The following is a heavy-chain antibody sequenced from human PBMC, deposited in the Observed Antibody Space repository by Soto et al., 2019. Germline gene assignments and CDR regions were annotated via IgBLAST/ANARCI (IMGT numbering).Heavy chain of an antibody. CDR3: ARDGGGFGELLLNSYDAFDL. Sequence: EQLVESGGGVVQPGTSLRLSCTASGFSFSTYAMYWVRQAPGKGLEWVAIISYDGSNAQYADSVKGRFTVARDNSKKTLYLQIHGLTAEDTAVYYCARDGGGFGELLLNSYDAFDLWGQGKLVTVSS. J-gene: IGHJ3*01. CDR2: ISYDGSNA. D-gene: IGHD3-10*01. CDR1: GFSFSTYA. V-gene: IGHV3-30*04.